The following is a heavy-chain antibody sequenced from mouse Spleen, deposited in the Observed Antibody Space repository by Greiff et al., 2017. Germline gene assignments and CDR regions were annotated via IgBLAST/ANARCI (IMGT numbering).Heavy chain of an antibody. Sequence: QVQLKQSGPGLVQPSQSLSITCTVSGFSLTSYGVHWVRQSPGKGLEWLGVIWSGGSTDYNAAFISRLSISKDNSKSQVFFKMNSLQADDTAIYYCARKDGNYEAWFAYWGQGTLVTVSA. J-gene: IGHJ3*01. D-gene: IGHD2-1*01. CDR3: ARKDGNYEAWFAY. V-gene: IGHV2-2*01. CDR2: IWSGGST. CDR1: GFSLTSYG.